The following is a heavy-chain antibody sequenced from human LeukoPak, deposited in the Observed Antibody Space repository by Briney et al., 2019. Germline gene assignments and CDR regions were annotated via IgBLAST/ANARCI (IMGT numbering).Heavy chain of an antibody. CDR1: GGSISSSSYY. D-gene: IGHD4-17*01. J-gene: IGHJ4*02. CDR2: IYYSGST. V-gene: IGHV4-39*01. CDR3: ARLSPRSTVQYDY. Sequence: PSETLSLTCTVSGGSISSSSYYWGWIRQPPGKGLEWIGSIYYSGSTYYNPSLKSRVTISVDTSKNQFSLKLSSVTAADTAVYYCARLSPRSTVQYDYWGQGTLVTVSS.